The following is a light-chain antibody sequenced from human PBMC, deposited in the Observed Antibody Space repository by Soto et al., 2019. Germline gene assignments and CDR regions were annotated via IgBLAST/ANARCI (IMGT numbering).Light chain of an antibody. V-gene: IGKV3-15*01. CDR1: QSVSSN. CDR2: AAS. CDR3: QQYNNWPPIT. J-gene: IGKJ3*01. Sequence: EIVMTQSPATLSVSPGERATLSCRASQSVSSNLAWYQQKPGQGPRLLIYAASTRATGSPARFSGSGSGTEFTLTISSLQSEDFAVYYCQQYNNWPPITFGPGTKVDIK.